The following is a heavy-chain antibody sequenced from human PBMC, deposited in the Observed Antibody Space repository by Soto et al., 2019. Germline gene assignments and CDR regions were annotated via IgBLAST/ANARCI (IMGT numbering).Heavy chain of an antibody. Sequence: QVQLQESGPGLVKPSQTLSLTCSVSGGSISSGAYYWTWIRQHPGKGLEWIGYVYYRGSTYYNPSLKRRVTISVDTSKNQFSLKLRSVTAADTAVYYCARDGRLVNYYYYGMDVWGQGTTVTVSS. CDR1: GGSISSGAYY. J-gene: IGHJ6*02. V-gene: IGHV4-31*03. CDR3: ARDGRLVNYYYYGMDV. D-gene: IGHD6-13*01. CDR2: VYYRGST.